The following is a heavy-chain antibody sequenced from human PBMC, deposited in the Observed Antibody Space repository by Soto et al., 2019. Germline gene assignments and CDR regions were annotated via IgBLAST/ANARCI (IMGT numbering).Heavy chain of an antibody. CDR2: INHSGST. J-gene: IGHJ6*03. V-gene: IGHV4-34*01. CDR3: ARAARGYYYYYMDV. D-gene: IGHD6-6*01. Sequence: SETLSLTCAVYGGSFSGYYWSWIRQPPGKGLEWIGEINHSGSTTYNPAFKSRVTISVDTSKNQFSLKLSSVTAADTAVYYCARAARGYYYYYMDVWGKGTTVTVSS. CDR1: GGSFSGYY.